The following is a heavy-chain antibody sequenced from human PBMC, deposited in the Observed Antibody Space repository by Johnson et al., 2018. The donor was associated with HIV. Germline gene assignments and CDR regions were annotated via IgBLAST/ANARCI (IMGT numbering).Heavy chain of an antibody. V-gene: IGHV3-74*01. J-gene: IGHJ3*02. CDR1: GLIFSRSW. Sequence: MLLVESGGGLVPPGGSLRLSCAASGLIFSRSWIHWVRQAPGKGLVWVSRTNSDGSTTNYADSVKGRFTISRDKAKNTVHVQMNSLRAEDTAVYYCAREWGGITFGGVIPRNAFDIWGQGTMVTVSS. CDR2: TNSDGSTT. D-gene: IGHD3-16*01. CDR3: AREWGGITFGGVIPRNAFDI.